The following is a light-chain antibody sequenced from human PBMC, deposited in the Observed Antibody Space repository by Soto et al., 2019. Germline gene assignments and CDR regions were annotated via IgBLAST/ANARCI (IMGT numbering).Light chain of an antibody. V-gene: IGKV1-5*01. CDR2: DGA. CDR1: QSIGSW. Sequence: DIQMTQSPSSLSASLGDRVTITCRASQSIGSWLSCYQHKPGKEPNLVIYDGASSESGVLSRFCSSRSGTKFTLTITSLQPDDFATYYCQQYSTYSWTFGQGTKVDI. CDR3: QQYSTYSWT. J-gene: IGKJ1*01.